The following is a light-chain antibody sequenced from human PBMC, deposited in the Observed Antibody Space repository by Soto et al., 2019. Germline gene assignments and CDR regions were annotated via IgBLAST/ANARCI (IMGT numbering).Light chain of an antibody. J-gene: IGKJ5*01. CDR3: QHYGSSRST. CDR2: GAS. CDR1: QSVSSSY. V-gene: IGKV3-20*01. Sequence: EIVLTQSPGTLSLSPGEGATLSCRASQSVSSSYLAWYQQKPDQAPRLLIYGASARATGIPDRFSGSGSETDFTLTISRLEPEDFAVYYCQHYGSSRSTFGQGTRLEIK.